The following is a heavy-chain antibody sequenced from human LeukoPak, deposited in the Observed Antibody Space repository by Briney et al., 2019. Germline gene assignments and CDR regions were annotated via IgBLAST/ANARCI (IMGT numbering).Heavy chain of an antibody. CDR2: ITSDTRYT. V-gene: IGHV3-21*01. J-gene: IGHJ4*02. CDR1: GFTFSSYT. CDR3: ARVAIVDY. Sequence: GGSLRLSCAASGFTFSSYTINWVRQAPGKGLEWVSSITSDTRYTFYADSVKGRFTISRDNAQNSLYLQMNSLRAEDTAVYYCARVAIVDYWGQGTLVTVSS. D-gene: IGHD3-22*01.